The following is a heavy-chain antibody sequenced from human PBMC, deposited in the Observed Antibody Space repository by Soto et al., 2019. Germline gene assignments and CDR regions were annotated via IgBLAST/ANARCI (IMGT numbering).Heavy chain of an antibody. CDR1: GFTFSGSA. D-gene: IGHD5-12*01. CDR3: TRAFGVGYDYQYYYYGMDV. Sequence: VQLVESGGGLVQPGGSLKLSCAASGFTFSGSAMHWVRQASGKGLEWVGRIRSKANSYATAYAASVKGRFTISRDDSKNTAYLQMNSLKTEDTAVYYCTRAFGVGYDYQYYYYGMDVWGQGTTVTVSS. CDR2: IRSKANSYAT. V-gene: IGHV3-73*02. J-gene: IGHJ6*02.